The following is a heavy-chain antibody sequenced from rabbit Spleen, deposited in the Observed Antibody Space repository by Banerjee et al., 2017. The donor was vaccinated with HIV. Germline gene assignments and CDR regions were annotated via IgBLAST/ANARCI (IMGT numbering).Heavy chain of an antibody. Sequence: QLKESGGGLVQPGGSLKLSCKGAGFDFNNYYMSWVRQAPGKGLEWIGYIDPFFGTTYYANWVNGRFTISNDNAQNTVFLQLSSLTAADTATYFCARDLAGVVGWNFGLWGPGTLVTV. CDR3: ARDLAGVVGWNFGL. CDR2: IDPFFGTT. J-gene: IGHJ4*01. D-gene: IGHD4-1*01. CDR1: GFDFNNYY. V-gene: IGHV1S7*01.